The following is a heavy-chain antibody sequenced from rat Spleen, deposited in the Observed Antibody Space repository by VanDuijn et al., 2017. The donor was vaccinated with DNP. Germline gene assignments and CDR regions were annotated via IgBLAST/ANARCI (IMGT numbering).Heavy chain of an antibody. CDR1: GFTFSSFW. J-gene: IGHJ4*01. CDR3: TKDMHYSAMDV. V-gene: IGHV5-58*01. CDR2: INRDVGST. Sequence: EVHLVESGGCLVQPGRSLKLSCVASGFTFSSFWMFWIRQAPGKGLEWVACINRDVGSTYYPDSVKGRFTISRDNAHNTLYLQMNSLRSEDGATYYCTKDMHYSAMDVWGPGTSVTVSS. D-gene: IGHD1-1*01.